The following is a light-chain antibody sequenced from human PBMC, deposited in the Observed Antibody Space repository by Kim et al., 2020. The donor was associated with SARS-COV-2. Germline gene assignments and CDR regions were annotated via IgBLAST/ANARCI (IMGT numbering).Light chain of an antibody. CDR3: HQYSTWPPWT. V-gene: IGKV3-15*01. J-gene: IGKJ1*01. CDR1: YSVGSA. Sequence: SPGGRPTPSCRASYSVGSALAWYQQNPGQAPRLLIYGVTTRASGVPARFSGSGSGTEFTLTISSLQSEDFAVYYCHQYSTWPPWTFGPGTKVDIK. CDR2: GVT.